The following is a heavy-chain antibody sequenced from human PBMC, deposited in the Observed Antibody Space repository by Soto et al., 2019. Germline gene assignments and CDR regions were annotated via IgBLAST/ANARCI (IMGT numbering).Heavy chain of an antibody. D-gene: IGHD2-15*01. CDR3: MRSSYDY. J-gene: IGHJ4*02. V-gene: IGHV3-30-3*01. CDR2: ISYDGSNK. Sequence: QVQLVESGGGVVQPGRSLRLSCAASGFTFSSYAMHWVRQAPGKGLEWVAVISYDGSNKYYADSVKGRFTISRDNSKNTLYLQMNSLSAEDTAVYYCMRSSYDYWGKGTLVTVSS. CDR1: GFTFSSYA.